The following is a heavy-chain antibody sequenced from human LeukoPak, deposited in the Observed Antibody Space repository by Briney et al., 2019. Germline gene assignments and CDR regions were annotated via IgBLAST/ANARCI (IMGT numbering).Heavy chain of an antibody. V-gene: IGHV3-23*01. CDR2: ISGRGGST. D-gene: IGHD3-10*01. Sequence: GGSLRLSCAASGFTFSSYAMTWVRQAPGKGLQWASAISGRGGSTYYADSVKGRFTISRDNSKNTLYLQMNSLRAEDTAVYYCAAAYGPLGYLGYWGQGTLVTVSS. CDR1: GFTFSSYA. CDR3: AAAYGPLGYLGY. J-gene: IGHJ4*02.